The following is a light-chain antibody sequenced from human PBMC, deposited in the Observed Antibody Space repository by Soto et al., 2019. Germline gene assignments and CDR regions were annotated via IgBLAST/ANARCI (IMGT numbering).Light chain of an antibody. Sequence: QSALTQPPSASGSPGQSVAISCTGTASDIGGYTFVSWYQQHPRKAPKLLIYDLNTRPAEVLARFSGSKAVNTASLTVSGVEGEDEADYCFGAHGGTNPYVFGTGTKVTVL. CDR3: GAHGGTNPYV. J-gene: IGLJ1*01. CDR2: DLN. V-gene: IGLV2-8*01. CDR1: ASDIGGYTF.